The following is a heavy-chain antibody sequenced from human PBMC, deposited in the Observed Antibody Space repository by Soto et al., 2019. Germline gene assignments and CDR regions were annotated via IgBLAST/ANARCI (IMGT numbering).Heavy chain of an antibody. D-gene: IGHD6-19*01. CDR3: ARQYSSGCCTRDWFDP. V-gene: IGHV5-51*01. Sequence: GESLKISCKGSGYSFTSYWIGWVRQMPGKGLEWMGIIYPGDSDTRYSPSFQGQVTISADKSISTAYLQWSSLKASDTAMYYCARQYSSGCCTRDWFDPWGQGTLVTVSS. J-gene: IGHJ5*02. CDR2: IYPGDSDT. CDR1: GYSFTSYW.